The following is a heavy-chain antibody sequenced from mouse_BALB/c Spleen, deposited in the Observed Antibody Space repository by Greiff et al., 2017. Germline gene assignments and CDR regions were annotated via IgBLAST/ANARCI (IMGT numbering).Heavy chain of an antibody. CDR3: ARDGNLLAMDY. D-gene: IGHD2-1*01. J-gene: IGHJ4*01. V-gene: IGHV1-14*01. Sequence: ESGPELVKPGASVKMSCKASGYTFTSYVMHWVKQKPGQGLEWIGYINPYNDGTKYNEKFKGKATLTSDKSSSTAYMELSSLTSEDSAVYYCARDGNLLAMDYWGQGTSVTVSS. CDR1: GYTFTSYV. CDR2: INPYNDGT.